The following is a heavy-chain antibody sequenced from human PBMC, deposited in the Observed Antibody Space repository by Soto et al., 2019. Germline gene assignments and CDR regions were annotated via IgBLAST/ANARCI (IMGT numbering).Heavy chain of an antibody. CDR2: TSSDGTDN. V-gene: IGHV3-30*04. CDR3: ARTYECAKSDFNRAFDL. D-gene: IGHD3-16*01. J-gene: IGHJ3*01. CDR1: GFTFSSYA. Sequence: QVQLVESGGGVILPGGSLRLSCAASGFTFSSYAMHWVRQAPGTGPEWVAATSSDGTDNVYADSVSGRFTISRDNSNNPLYLLMNSLRREDAAVYSCARTYECAKSDFNRAFDLWRKRTLVTVSA.